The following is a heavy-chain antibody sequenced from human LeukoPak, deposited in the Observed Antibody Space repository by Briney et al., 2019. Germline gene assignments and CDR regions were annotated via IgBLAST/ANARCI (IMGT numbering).Heavy chain of an antibody. CDR2: IYHSGST. D-gene: IGHD5-12*01. J-gene: IGHJ4*02. CDR3: ARERSYSGYDWDFDY. CDR1: GGSISGGGYS. V-gene: IGHV4-30-2*01. Sequence: SETLSLTCAVSGGSISGGGYSWSWIRQPPGKGLEWIVYIYHSGSTYYNPSLKSRVTISVDRSKNQFSLKLSSVTAADTAVYYCARERSYSGYDWDFDYWGQGTLVTVSS.